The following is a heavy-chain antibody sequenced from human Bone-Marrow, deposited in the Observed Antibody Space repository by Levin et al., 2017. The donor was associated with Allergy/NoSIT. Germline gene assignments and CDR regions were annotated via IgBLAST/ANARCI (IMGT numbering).Heavy chain of an antibody. CDR1: GFTFSDDW. D-gene: IGHD2-15*01. J-gene: IGHJ3*02. CDR2: IKPDGGDR. Sequence: GGSLRLSCVASGFTFSDDWMSWVRQAPGKGLEWVATIKPDGGDRYSVDSLKGRFTISRDNARNSLYLQMNSLNVEDTAVYYCARDHWWAHDNWGQGTMVTVSS. CDR3: ARDHWWAHDN. V-gene: IGHV3-7*03.